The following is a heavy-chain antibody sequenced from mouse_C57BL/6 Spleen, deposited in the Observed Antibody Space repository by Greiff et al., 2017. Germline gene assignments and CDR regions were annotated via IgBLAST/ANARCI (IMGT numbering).Heavy chain of an antibody. V-gene: IGHV1-66*01. CDR1: GYSFTSYY. CDR3: ARGNGNYKDY. Sequence: VQLQQSGPELVKPGASVKISCKASGYSFTSYYIHWVKQRPGQGLEWIGWIYPGSGNTKYNEKFKGKATLTADTSSSTAYMQLSSLTSEDSAVYYCARGNGNYKDYWGQGTTLTVAS. CDR2: IYPGSGNT. D-gene: IGHD2-1*01. J-gene: IGHJ2*01.